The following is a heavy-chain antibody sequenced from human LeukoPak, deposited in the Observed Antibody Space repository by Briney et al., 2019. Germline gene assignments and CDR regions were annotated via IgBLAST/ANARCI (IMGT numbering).Heavy chain of an antibody. D-gene: IGHD2-2*01. CDR2: IWYDGSNK. CDR1: GFNFSTYG. Sequence: GGSLRLSCAASGFNFSTYGMHWVRQAPGKGLEWVGVIWYDGSNKVYADSVKGRITISRDNSKNMLFLQMNNLRAEDTAVYYCARDSPRSSYFEYWGQGTLVTVSS. J-gene: IGHJ4*02. V-gene: IGHV3-33*01. CDR3: ARDSPRSSYFEY.